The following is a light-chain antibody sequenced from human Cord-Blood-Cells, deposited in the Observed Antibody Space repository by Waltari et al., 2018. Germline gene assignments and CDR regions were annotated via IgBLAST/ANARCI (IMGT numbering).Light chain of an antibody. CDR1: SRDVGSYNL. Sequence: QSALTQPASVSGSPGQSTTISCTGTSRDVGSYNLVPWYQQHPGKAPNLMIYEGSKRPSGVSNRVSGSKSGNTASLTISGLQAEDEADYYCCSYAGSSTDWVFGGGTKLTVL. CDR3: CSYAGSSTDWV. CDR2: EGS. V-gene: IGLV2-23*01. J-gene: IGLJ3*02.